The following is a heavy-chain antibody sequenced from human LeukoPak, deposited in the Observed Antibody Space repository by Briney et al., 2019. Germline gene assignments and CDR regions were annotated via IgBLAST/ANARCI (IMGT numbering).Heavy chain of an antibody. CDR2: IWYDGSNK. CDR1: GFTFSTYS. J-gene: IGHJ4*02. CDR3: ARSCSGGNCYPLVQFDY. V-gene: IGHV3-33*08. Sequence: QPGGSLRLSCAASGFTFSTYSMNWVRQAPGKGLEWVAVIWYDGSNKDYADSVKGRFTISRDNTKNTLYLQMNSLRAEDTAVYYCARSCSGGNCYPLVQFDYWGQGTLVTVSS. D-gene: IGHD2-15*01.